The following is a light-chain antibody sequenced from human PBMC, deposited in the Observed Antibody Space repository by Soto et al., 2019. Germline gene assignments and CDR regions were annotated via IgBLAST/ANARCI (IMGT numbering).Light chain of an antibody. Sequence: QSVLTQPASVSGSPGQSITISCTGTSSDVGAYNYVSWYQQYPGKVPKLMIYEVSNRPSGVSNRFSGSKSGNTASLTISGLQADDEADYYCSSYTSSSPYVFGTGTKVTVL. CDR2: EVS. CDR1: SSDVGAYNY. CDR3: SSYTSSSPYV. V-gene: IGLV2-14*01. J-gene: IGLJ1*01.